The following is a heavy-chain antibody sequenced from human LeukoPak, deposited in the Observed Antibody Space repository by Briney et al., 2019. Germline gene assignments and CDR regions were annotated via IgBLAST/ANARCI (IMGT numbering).Heavy chain of an antibody. CDR3: AKGQGITMVRGPLHPPNWFDP. Sequence: GGSLRLSCAASGFTFSSYWMHWVRQAPGKGLVWVSHINGDGSSTRYADSVKGRFTISRDNSKNTLYLQMNSLRAEDTAVYYCAKGQGITMVRGPLHPPNWFDPWGQGTLVTVSS. V-gene: IGHV3-74*01. J-gene: IGHJ5*02. CDR2: INGDGSST. CDR1: GFTFSSYW. D-gene: IGHD3-10*01.